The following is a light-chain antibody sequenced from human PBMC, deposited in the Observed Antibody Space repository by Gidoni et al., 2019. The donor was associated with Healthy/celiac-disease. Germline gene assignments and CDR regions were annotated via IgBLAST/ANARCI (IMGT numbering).Light chain of an antibody. CDR2: AAS. Sequence: DIQMTQSPSSLSASVGDRVTITSRASQSISSYLNWYQQKPRKAPKLLIYAASSLQSGVPSRFSGSGSGTDFTLTISSLQPEDFATYYCQQSYSTPYSFGHGTKLDIK. J-gene: IGKJ2*03. CDR1: QSISSY. V-gene: IGKV1-39*01. CDR3: QQSYSTPYS.